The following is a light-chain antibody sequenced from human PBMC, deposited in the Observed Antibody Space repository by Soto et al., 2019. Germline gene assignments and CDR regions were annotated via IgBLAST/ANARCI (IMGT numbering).Light chain of an antibody. Sequence: EIVLTQSPASLSLSPGERATLSCRASQSVDSYLVWYQQKPGQAPRLLISGASNRATGIPARFSGSGSGTDFTLTINSLEPDDFAVYYCHQYGNSPQTFGQGTKVDIK. CDR1: QSVDSY. J-gene: IGKJ1*01. CDR3: HQYGNSPQT. V-gene: IGKV3-11*01. CDR2: GAS.